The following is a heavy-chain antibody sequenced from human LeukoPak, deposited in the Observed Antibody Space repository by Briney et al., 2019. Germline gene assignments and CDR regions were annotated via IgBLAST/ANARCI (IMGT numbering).Heavy chain of an antibody. CDR1: GFTFSSYW. Sequence: PGGSLRLSCAVSGFTFSSYWMSWVRQAPGKGLEWVANIKQDGSEKYYVDSVKGRFTISRDNAKNSLYLQMNSLRAEDTAVYYCASEIEGDDYYDSSGYYRYFDYWGQGTLVTVSS. CDR2: IKQDGSEK. V-gene: IGHV3-7*01. D-gene: IGHD3-22*01. CDR3: ASEIEGDDYYDSSGYYRYFDY. J-gene: IGHJ4*02.